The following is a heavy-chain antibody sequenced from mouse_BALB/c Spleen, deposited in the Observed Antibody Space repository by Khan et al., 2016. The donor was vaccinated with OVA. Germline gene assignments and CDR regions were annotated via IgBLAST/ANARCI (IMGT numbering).Heavy chain of an antibody. Sequence: EVQLQEPGPELVKPGASVKMSCKTSGYTFTNYLMHWVKQKPGQGLEWIGYINPYNDGTKYNEKFRGKATLTSDKSSSTAYMELSSLTSADSAVYYCARYASAPFYAMDDWGQGNSVTVSS. CDR2: INPYNDGT. CDR3: ARYASAPFYAMDD. CDR1: GYTFTNYL. J-gene: IGHJ4*01. V-gene: IGHV1S136*01. D-gene: IGHD6-1*01.